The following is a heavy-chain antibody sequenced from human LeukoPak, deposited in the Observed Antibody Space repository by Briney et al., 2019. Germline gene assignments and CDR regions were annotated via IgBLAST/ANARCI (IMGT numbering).Heavy chain of an antibody. CDR2: INPSGGST. CDR1: GYTFTSYY. V-gene: IGHV1-46*01. Sequence: ASVKVSCKASGYTFTSYYMHWVRQAPGQGLEWMGIINPSGGSTSYAQKFQGRVTMTRDTSTSTVYMELSSLRSEDTAVYYCARGYTSTYYGSGSYLVSADDAFDIWGQGTTVTVSS. D-gene: IGHD3-10*01. J-gene: IGHJ3*02. CDR3: ARGYTSTYYGSGSYLVSADDAFDI.